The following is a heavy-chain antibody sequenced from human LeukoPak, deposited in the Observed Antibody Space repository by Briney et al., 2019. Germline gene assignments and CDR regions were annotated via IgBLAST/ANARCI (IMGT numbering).Heavy chain of an antibody. CDR3: ASRYSSGWYYGMDV. V-gene: IGHV4-34*01. Sequence: SETLSLTCAVYGGSFSGYYWSWIRQPPGKGLEWIGEINHSGSTNYNPSLKSRVTISVDTSKNQFSLKPSSVTAADTAVYYCASRYSSGWYYGMDVWGKGTTVTVSS. J-gene: IGHJ6*04. D-gene: IGHD6-19*01. CDR1: GGSFSGYY. CDR2: INHSGST.